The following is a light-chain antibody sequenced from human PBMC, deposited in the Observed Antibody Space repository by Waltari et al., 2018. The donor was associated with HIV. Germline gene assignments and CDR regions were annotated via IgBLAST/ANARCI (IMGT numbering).Light chain of an antibody. CDR1: SRDIGAYTY. CDR3: CAYAGPTGLSEV. V-gene: IGLV2-23*02. Sequence: QSALTQPASVSGSPGQSITLSCTGTSRDIGAYTYVSWYQQHPGKAPKLLIYDVGTRPSGVSDRFSGSKSGNTASLTISGLQSEDEADYHCCAYAGPTGLSEVFGGGTKLTVL. CDR2: DVG. J-gene: IGLJ2*01.